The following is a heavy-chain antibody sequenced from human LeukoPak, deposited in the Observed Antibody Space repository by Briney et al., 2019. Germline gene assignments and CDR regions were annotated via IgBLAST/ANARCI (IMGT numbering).Heavy chain of an antibody. D-gene: IGHD5-18*01. CDR1: GFTVSSNY. CDR3: ARDLGYSYGIY. Sequence: PGGSLRLSCAASGFTVSSNYMSWVRQAPGKGLEWVSVIYSGGSTYYADSVKGRFTISRDNSKNTLYLQMNSLRAEDTAVYYCARDLGYSYGIYWGRGTLVTVSS. V-gene: IGHV3-53*01. CDR2: IYSGGST. J-gene: IGHJ4*02.